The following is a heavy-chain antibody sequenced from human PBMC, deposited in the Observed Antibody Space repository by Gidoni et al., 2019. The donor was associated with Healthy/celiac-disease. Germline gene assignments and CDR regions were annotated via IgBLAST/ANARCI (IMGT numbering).Heavy chain of an antibody. CDR1: GFTFCSSS. Sequence: EVQLVESGGGLVKPGGSLRLSCAPSGFTFCSSSMNWVRQAPGKGLEWVSSISSSSSYKYYADSVKGRFTISRDNAKNSLYLQMNSLRAEDTAVYYCAREGPAARAYGMDVWGQGTTVTVSS. J-gene: IGHJ6*02. CDR3: AREGPAARAYGMDV. CDR2: ISSSSSYK. D-gene: IGHD2-2*01. V-gene: IGHV3-21*01.